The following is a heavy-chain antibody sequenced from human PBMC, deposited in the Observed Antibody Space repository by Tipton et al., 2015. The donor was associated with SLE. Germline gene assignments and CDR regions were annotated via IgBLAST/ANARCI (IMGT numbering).Heavy chain of an antibody. CDR1: GDSVSNGLYY. J-gene: IGHJ6*03. CDR2: IYISGNT. D-gene: IGHD1-14*01. Sequence: TLSLTCTVSGDSVSNGLYYWSWIRQPPGKGLEWIGRIYISGNTNYNLSLKSRVTMSVDTSENRFSLKLTSVTAADTAVYYCARGRTRDYYYYSMDVWGRGTTVTVSS. V-gene: IGHV4-61*02. CDR3: ARGRTRDYYYYSMDV.